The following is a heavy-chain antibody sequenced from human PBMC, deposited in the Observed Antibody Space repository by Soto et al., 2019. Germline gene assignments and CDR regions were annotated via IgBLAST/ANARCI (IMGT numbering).Heavy chain of an antibody. CDR2: ISYDGSNK. D-gene: IGHD2-15*01. J-gene: IGHJ6*02. Sequence: LRLSCAASGFTFSGYAMHWVRQAPGKGLEWVAAISYDGSNKYYADSVKGRFIISRDNSKNTLYLQMNSLRPEDTAVYYCARQGRGGIVSRLSSITMDVWGQGTTVTVSS. CDR1: GFTFSGYA. CDR3: ARQGRGGIVSRLSSITMDV. V-gene: IGHV3-30-3*01.